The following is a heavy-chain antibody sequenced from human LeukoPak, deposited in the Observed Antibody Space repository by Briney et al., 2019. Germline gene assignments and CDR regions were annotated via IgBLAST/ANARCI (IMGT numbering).Heavy chain of an antibody. J-gene: IGHJ4*02. Sequence: GGSLRLSCAASGFTFSSYSMNWVRQAPGKGLEWVSSISSSSSYIYYADSVKGRFTISRDNAKNSLYLQMNSLRAEDTAVYYCARGGYSGYDGESIDYWGQGTLVTVSS. CDR2: ISSSSSYI. CDR1: GFTFSSYS. V-gene: IGHV3-21*01. D-gene: IGHD5-12*01. CDR3: ARGGYSGYDGESIDY.